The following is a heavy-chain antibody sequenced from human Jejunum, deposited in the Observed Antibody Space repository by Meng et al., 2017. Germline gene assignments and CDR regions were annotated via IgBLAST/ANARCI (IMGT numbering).Heavy chain of an antibody. CDR1: GVSPTDPFY. J-gene: IGHJ4*02. D-gene: IGHD1-14*01. V-gene: IGHV4-4*02. CDR2: VWPSGAT. CDR3: ARAIRERYFDS. Sequence: VLPQGSGAGLVQPSGTLSLPCTVSGVSPTDPFYWTWLRQAPGKGLEWIGEVWPSGATYYNPSLSSRMTISIDTSNNQFSLEVAFLTAADTAVYYCARAIRERYFDSWGQGTLVTVSS.